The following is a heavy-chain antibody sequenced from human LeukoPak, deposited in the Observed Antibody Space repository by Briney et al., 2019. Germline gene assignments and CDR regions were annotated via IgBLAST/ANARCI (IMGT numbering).Heavy chain of an antibody. CDR2: IYYSGST. V-gene: IGHV4-59*08. CDR1: GGSISSYY. D-gene: IGHD5-18*01. J-gene: IGHJ4*02. Sequence: KPSETLSLTCTVSGGSISSYYWSWIRQPPGKGLEWIGYIYYSGSTNYNPSLKSRVTISVDTSKNQFSLKLSSVTAADTAVYYCARNQRGYPIDYWGQGTLVTVSS. CDR3: ARNQRGYPIDY.